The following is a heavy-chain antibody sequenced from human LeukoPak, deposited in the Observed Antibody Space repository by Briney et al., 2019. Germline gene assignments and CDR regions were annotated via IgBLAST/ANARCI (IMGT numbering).Heavy chain of an antibody. J-gene: IGHJ4*02. CDR1: GFTFSTYG. CDR3: ARDWALTGFDY. V-gene: IGHV3-33*01. CDR2: IWYDGTIA. Sequence: PGRSLRLSCAASGFTFSTYGFHWVRQAPGKGLDWVAVIWYDGTIAYYGDSVKGRFTVSRDNSKNTLYLQMSSLRAEDTAVYYCARDWALTGFDYWGQGTLVTVSS. D-gene: IGHD3-9*01.